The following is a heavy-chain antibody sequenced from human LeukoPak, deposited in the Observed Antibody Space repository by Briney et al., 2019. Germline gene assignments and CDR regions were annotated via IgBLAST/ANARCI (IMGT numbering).Heavy chain of an antibody. D-gene: IGHD3-10*01. CDR1: GGSFSGYY. V-gene: IGHV4-34*01. CDR3: ARRPKYYGSGSYYLYYYYGMDV. Sequence: PETLSLTCAVYGGSFSGYYWSWIRQPPGKGLEWIGEINHSGSTNYNPSLKSRVTISVDTSKNQFSLKLSSVTAADTAVYYCARRPKYYGSGSYYLYYYYGMDVWGQGTTVTVSS. CDR2: INHSGST. J-gene: IGHJ6*02.